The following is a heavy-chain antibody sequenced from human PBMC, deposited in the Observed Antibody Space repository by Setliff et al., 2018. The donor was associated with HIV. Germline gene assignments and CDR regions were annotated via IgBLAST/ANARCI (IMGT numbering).Heavy chain of an antibody. J-gene: IGHJ3*02. Sequence: SETLSLTCAVYGGSFSGYYWSWIRQPPGKGLEWIGEINHSGSTNYNPSLKSRVTIPVDTSKNQFSLKLSSVTAADTAVYYCARVPPDKIAVAGRDSFDIWGQGTMVTVSS. CDR2: INHSGST. V-gene: IGHV4-34*01. CDR3: ARVPPDKIAVAGRDSFDI. D-gene: IGHD6-19*01. CDR1: GGSFSGYY.